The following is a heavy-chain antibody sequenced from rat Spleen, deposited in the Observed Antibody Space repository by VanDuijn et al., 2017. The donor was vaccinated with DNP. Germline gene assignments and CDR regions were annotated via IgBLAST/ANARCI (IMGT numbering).Heavy chain of an antibody. CDR3: ARLDY. V-gene: IGHV5-7*01. Sequence: EVLLVESDGGLVQPGRSLKLSCAVSGFTFSDYYMAWVRQAPAKGLEWVATISYNGGTPYYRDSVKGRFTISRDNAKSTLYLQMNSLRSEDTATYYCARLDYWGQGVMVTVSS. CDR1: GFTFSDYY. CDR2: ISYNGGTP. J-gene: IGHJ2*01.